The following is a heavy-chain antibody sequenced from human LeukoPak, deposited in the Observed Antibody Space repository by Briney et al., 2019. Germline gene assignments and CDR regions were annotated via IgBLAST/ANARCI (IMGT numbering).Heavy chain of an antibody. CDR2: IWYDGSNK. CDR1: GFTFSSNG. D-gene: IGHD4-11*01. V-gene: IGHV3-33*01. J-gene: IGHJ6*02. CDR3: ARPYYSNYYYYGMDV. Sequence: GRSLRLSCAASGFTFSSNGMHWARQAPGKGLEWVGVIWYDGSNKYYADSVKGRFTISRDNSKNTLYLQMNSLRDEDTAVYYCARPYYSNYYYYGMDVWGQGTTVTVSS.